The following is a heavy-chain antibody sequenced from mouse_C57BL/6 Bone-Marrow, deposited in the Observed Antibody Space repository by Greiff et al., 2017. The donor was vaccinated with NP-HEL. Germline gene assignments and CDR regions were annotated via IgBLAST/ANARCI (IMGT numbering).Heavy chain of an antibody. CDR2: ISSGGSYT. D-gene: IGHD1-1*01. J-gene: IGHJ2*01. V-gene: IGHV5-6*02. CDR3: ARRGIYYYGSSHFDY. Sequence: EVMLVESGGDLVKPGGSLKLSCAASGFTFSSYGMSWVRQTPDKRLEWVATISSGGSYTYYPDSVKGRFTISRDNAKNTLYLQMSSLMSEDTAMYYCARRGIYYYGSSHFDYWGQGTTLTVSS. CDR1: GFTFSSYG.